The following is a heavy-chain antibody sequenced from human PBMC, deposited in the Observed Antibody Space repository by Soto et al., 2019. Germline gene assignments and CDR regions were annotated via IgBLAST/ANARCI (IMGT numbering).Heavy chain of an antibody. CDR2: ISDSGGSK. V-gene: IGHV3-23*01. CDR3: AKERSSGWSFDY. Sequence: GGSLRLSCEASGLTVSTNYMTWVRQAPGKGLEWVSGISDSGGSKHYADSVKGRFTISRDNSKNMLFLQMNSLRAEDTAVFYCAKERSSGWSFDYWGQGTLVTVSS. J-gene: IGHJ4*02. CDR1: GLTVSTNY. D-gene: IGHD6-19*01.